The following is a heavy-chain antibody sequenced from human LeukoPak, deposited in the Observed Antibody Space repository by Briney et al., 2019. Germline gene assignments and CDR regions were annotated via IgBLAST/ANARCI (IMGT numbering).Heavy chain of an antibody. Sequence: PSETLSLTCTVSVGSISSSSYYWGWIRQPPAKGLEWLGRIYYSGSTYYNPSLKSRVTISVDTSKNQFSLKLSSVPAADTAVYYCASGGGDTYYDFWSGYYTVWGQGTMVTVSS. CDR2: IYYSGST. V-gene: IGHV4-39*01. CDR3: ASGGGDTYYDFWSGYYTV. CDR1: VGSISSSSYY. D-gene: IGHD3-3*01. J-gene: IGHJ3*01.